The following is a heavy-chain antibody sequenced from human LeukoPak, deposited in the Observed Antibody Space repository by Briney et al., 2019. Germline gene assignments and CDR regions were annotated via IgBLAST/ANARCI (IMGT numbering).Heavy chain of an antibody. CDR3: ARPPNYGSSFDY. V-gene: IGHV3-74*01. J-gene: IGHJ4*02. Sequence: GGSLRLSCAASGFTFSSYWMHWVRQAPGKGLVWVSRINSDGGSTSYADSVKGRFTISRDNAKNTLYLQMNSLRAEDTAVYYCARPPNYGSSFDYWGQGTLVTVSS. CDR2: INSDGGST. D-gene: IGHD6-6*01. CDR1: GFTFSSYW.